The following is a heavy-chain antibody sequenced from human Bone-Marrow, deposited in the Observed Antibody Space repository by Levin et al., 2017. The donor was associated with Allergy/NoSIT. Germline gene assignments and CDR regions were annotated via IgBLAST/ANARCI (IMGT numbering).Heavy chain of an antibody. CDR1: GFPFRNYR. Sequence: LSLTCVGSGFPFRNYRMTWVRQAPGKGLEWVANIKKDGTDKHYVDSVRGRFTVSRDNAKNSFYLQMNGLRVEDTALYYCVAGIVAADHWGQGTLVSVSS. CDR3: VAGIVAADH. CDR2: IKKDGTDK. J-gene: IGHJ5*02. V-gene: IGHV3-7*01. D-gene: IGHD6-13*01.